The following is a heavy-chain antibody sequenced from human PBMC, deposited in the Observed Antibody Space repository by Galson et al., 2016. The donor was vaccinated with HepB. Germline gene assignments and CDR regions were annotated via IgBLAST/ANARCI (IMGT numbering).Heavy chain of an antibody. Sequence: SVKVSCKASGGTFRNHAFSWVRQAPGQGLEWMGGIVPDFGRPNYAQKFQGRVTVTADESTRTVYMELSSLRSDDTAVYYCATDASVASGWYVWWGQSTVVTVSS. CDR2: IVPDFGRP. D-gene: IGHD6-19*01. V-gene: IGHV1-69*13. J-gene: IGHJ1*01. CDR1: GGTFRNHA. CDR3: ATDASVASGWYVW.